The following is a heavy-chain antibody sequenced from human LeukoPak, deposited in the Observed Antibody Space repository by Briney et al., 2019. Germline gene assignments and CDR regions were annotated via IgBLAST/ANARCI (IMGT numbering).Heavy chain of an antibody. D-gene: IGHD2-2*01. V-gene: IGHV4-30-2*01. CDR2: ISAAGTT. J-gene: IGHJ4*02. CDR3: AGQNVPTPHDY. Sequence: SETLSLTCTVAVGSISSGGYYWSWIRQPPGKGLEWIAYISAAGTTFYNPSLKSRVTISLDRSKNQFSLNLTSITAADTAVYYCAGQNVPTPHDYWGQGTQVTVSS. CDR1: VGSISSGGYY.